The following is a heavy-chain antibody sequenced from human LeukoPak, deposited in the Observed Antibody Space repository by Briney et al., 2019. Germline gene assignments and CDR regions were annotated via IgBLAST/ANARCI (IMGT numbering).Heavy chain of an antibody. V-gene: IGHV3-7*01. Sequence: GGSLRLSCAASGFTFSSYWMSWVRQAPGKGLEWVANIKQDGSEKYYVDSVKGRFTISRDNAKNSLYLQMNSLRAEDTAVYYCARDNDLLRYFDWPLDYWGQGTLVTVSS. CDR3: ARDNDLLRYFDWPLDY. D-gene: IGHD3-9*01. CDR2: IKQDGSEK. J-gene: IGHJ4*02. CDR1: GFTFSSYW.